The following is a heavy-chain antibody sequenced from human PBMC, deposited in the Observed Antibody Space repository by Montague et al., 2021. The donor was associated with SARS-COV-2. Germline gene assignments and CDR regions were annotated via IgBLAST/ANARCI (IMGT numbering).Heavy chain of an antibody. CDR2: HSGST. D-gene: IGHD3-3*01. Sequence: HSGSTYYNPSLKGRVTISVDTSKNQFSLKLSSVTAADTAVYYCARDVRYYDFWSGRAQTSPDYCGQGTMVTVSS. CDR3: ARDVRYYDFWSGRAQTSPDY. V-gene: IGHV4-30-2*04. J-gene: IGHJ4*02.